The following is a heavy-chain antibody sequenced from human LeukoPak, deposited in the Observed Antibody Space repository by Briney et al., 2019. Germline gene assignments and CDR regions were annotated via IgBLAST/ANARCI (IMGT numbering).Heavy chain of an antibody. Sequence: SETLSLTCTVSGGSISSYYCNWIRQPPGKGLEWIGYIYYSGGTYYNPSLKSRVTMSLDTAKNQFSLKLSSVTAADTAVYYCARLPDYYDNSDYYPFWGQGTLVTVSS. V-gene: IGHV4-59*08. D-gene: IGHD3-22*01. J-gene: IGHJ4*02. CDR1: GGSISSYY. CDR3: ARLPDYYDNSDYYPF. CDR2: IYYSGGT.